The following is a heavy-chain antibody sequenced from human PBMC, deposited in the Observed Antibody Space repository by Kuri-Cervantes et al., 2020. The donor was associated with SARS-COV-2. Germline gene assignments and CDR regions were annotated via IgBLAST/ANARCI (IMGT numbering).Heavy chain of an antibody. Sequence: PLSLTCAVYGGSFSDCYWSWVRQPPGKGLEWIGSIYYSGSTYYNPSLKSRVTISVDTSRNQFSLKLSSVTAADTAVYYCARHAQQWLVRYFDYWGQGTLVTVSS. V-gene: IGHV4-34*01. J-gene: IGHJ4*02. CDR2: IYYSGST. D-gene: IGHD6-19*01. CDR1: GGSFSDCY. CDR3: ARHAQQWLVRYFDY.